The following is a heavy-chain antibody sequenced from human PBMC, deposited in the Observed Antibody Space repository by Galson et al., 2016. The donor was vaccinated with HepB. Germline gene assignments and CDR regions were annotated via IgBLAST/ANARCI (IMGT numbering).Heavy chain of an antibody. J-gene: IGHJ4*02. CDR3: VRDEYNIRLYKY. Sequence: SETLSLTCSVSGDSINIARYFWGWIRQSPTRGLEWIGTIANSGSTYYNPSLRSRVSISVDTSRNQFSLKLISVTAADTALYYCVRDEYNIRLYKYWGQGTLVTVTS. CDR2: IANSGST. V-gene: IGHV4-39*02. CDR1: GDSINIARYF. D-gene: IGHD1-1*01.